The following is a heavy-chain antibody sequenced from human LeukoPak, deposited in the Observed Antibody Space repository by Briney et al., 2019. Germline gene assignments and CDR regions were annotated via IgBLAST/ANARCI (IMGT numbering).Heavy chain of an antibody. D-gene: IGHD3-16*02. CDR2: IYHSGST. CDR3: AREGYQEYYDYVWGSYRSNAFDI. J-gene: IGHJ3*02. Sequence: PSETLSLTCAVSGGSISSSNWWSWVRQPPGKGLEWIGEIYHSGSTNYNPSLKSRVTISVDKSKNQFSLKLSSVSAADTAVYYCAREGYQEYYDYVWGSYRSNAFDIWGQGTMVTVSS. V-gene: IGHV4-4*02. CDR1: GGSISSSNW.